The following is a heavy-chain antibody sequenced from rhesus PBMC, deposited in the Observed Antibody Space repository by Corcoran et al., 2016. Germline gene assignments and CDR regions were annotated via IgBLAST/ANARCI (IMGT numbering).Heavy chain of an antibody. V-gene: IGHV4-127*01. CDR3: ARVSGSGSYRRDFDY. CDR1: GFSISSGYG. J-gene: IGHJ4*01. Sequence: QVQLQESGPGLVKPSETLSLTCTVSGFSISSGYGWSWIRQPPGKGLEWIGFIGGTSGNTNYNPSLRRRVTISKDTSKNQFSLKLSSVTAADTAVYYCARVSGSGSYRRDFDYWGQGVLVTVSS. CDR2: IGGTSGNT. D-gene: IGHD1-44*02.